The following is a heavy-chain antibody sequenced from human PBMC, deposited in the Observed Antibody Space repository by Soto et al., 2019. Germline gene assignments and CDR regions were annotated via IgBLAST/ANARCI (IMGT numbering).Heavy chain of an antibody. D-gene: IGHD5-12*01. J-gene: IGHJ4*02. CDR3: ARDAGYSGYENYFDY. CDR1: GGSISSYY. CDR2: IYYSGST. V-gene: IGHV4-59*01. Sequence: SETLSLTCTVSGGSISSYYWSWIRQPPGKGLEWIGYIYYSGSTNYNPSLKSRVTISVDTSKNQFSLKLSSVTAADTALYYCARDAGYSGYENYFDYWGQGTLVTVSS.